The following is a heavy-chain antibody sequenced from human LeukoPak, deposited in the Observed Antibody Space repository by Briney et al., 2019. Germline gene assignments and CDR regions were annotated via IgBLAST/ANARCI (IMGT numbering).Heavy chain of an antibody. CDR2: IYTSGST. V-gene: IGHV4-4*07. CDR1: GGSISGYY. Sequence: PSETLSLTCTVSGGSISGYYWTWIRQPAGKGLEWIGRIYTSGSTNYNPSLKSRVTMSVDTSKNQFSLKLSSVTAADTAVYYCARGRTEYSSGWLLDYWGQGTLVTVSS. D-gene: IGHD6-19*01. J-gene: IGHJ4*02. CDR3: ARGRTEYSSGWLLDY.